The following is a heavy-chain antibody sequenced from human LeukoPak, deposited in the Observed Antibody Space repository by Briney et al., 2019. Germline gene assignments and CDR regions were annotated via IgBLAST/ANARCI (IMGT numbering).Heavy chain of an antibody. CDR3: ARDGPSPEYYEQSIDY. CDR1: GFTFSSYT. CDR2: ISSNSRAI. J-gene: IGHJ4*02. V-gene: IGHV3-48*04. Sequence: GGSLRLSCAASGFTFSSYTMNWVRQAPGKGLEWVSYISSNSRAIFYADSVKGRFTISRDNAKNSLYLQMNSLRAEDTAVYYCARDGPSPEYYEQSIDYWGQGTLVTVSS. D-gene: IGHD3-3*01.